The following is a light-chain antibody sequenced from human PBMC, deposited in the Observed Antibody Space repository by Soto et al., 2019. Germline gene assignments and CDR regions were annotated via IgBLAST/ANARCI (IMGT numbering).Light chain of an antibody. J-gene: IGLJ1*01. CDR2: SNN. V-gene: IGLV1-47*02. Sequence: PXAXGTPGQRVTISXSXXXXXIGSXXXXXXXXXXXXXXRLXIYSNNQRPSGVPDRFSGSKSGTSASLAISGLRSEDEADYYCAAWDDSLSGSVFATGTKVTVL. CDR1: XXXIGSXX. CDR3: AAWDDSLSGSV.